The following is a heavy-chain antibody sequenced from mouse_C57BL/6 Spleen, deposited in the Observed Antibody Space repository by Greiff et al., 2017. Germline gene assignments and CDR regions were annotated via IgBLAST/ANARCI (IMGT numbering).Heavy chain of an antibody. V-gene: IGHV5-4*01. CDR2: ISDGGSYT. J-gene: IGHJ3*01. CDR3: AREGGSH. CDR1: GFTFSSYA. Sequence: EVHLVESGGGLVKPGGSLKLSCAASGFTFSSYAMSWVRQTPEKRLEWVATISDGGSYTYYPDNVKGRFTISRDNAKNNLYLQMSHLKSEDTAMYYCAREGGSHWGQGTLVTVSA.